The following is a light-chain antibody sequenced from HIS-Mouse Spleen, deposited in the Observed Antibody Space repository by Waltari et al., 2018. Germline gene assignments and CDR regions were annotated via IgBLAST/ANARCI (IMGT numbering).Light chain of an antibody. J-gene: IGLJ2*01. Sequence: SYELTQPPSVSVSPGQTARITCSGEALPQKHAYWYQHKSGQAPVLVTSEDSKRHSGIPERFSGSSSGTMATLTISGAQVEDEADYYCYSTDSSGNHRVFGGGTKLTVL. V-gene: IGLV3-10*01. CDR3: YSTDSSGNHRV. CDR1: ALPQKH. CDR2: EDS.